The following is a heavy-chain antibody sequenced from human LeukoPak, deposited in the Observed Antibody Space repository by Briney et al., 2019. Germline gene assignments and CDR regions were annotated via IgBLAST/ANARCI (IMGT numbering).Heavy chain of an antibody. J-gene: IGHJ4*02. CDR1: GLTFSSYS. CDR2: IGGSGGAI. Sequence: PGGSLRLSCAASGLTFSSYSMNWVRQAPGKGLEWVSEIGGSGGAIYYADSVKGRFTISRDNSKNTLFLEMNSLRAEDTAVYYCAKGISSSWYAYYFDYWGQGTLVTVSS. D-gene: IGHD6-13*01. V-gene: IGHV3-23*01. CDR3: AKGISSSWYAYYFDY.